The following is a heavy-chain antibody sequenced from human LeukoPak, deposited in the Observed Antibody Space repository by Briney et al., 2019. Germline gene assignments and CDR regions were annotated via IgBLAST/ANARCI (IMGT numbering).Heavy chain of an antibody. J-gene: IGHJ4*02. CDR1: GYSFTSYW. V-gene: IGHV5-51*01. CDR3: AIPSLKYSSGWYYFDY. D-gene: IGHD6-19*01. CDR2: IYPGDSDT. Sequence: GESLKISCKGSGYSFTSYWIGWVRQMPGKGLEWMGIIYPGDSDTRYSPSFQGQVTISADKSISTAYLQWGSLKASDTAMYYCAIPSLKYSSGWYYFDYWGQGTLVTVSS.